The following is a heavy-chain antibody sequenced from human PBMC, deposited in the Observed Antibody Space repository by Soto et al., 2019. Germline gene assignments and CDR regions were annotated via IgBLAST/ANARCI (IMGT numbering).Heavy chain of an antibody. J-gene: IGHJ4*02. CDR3: TRSRQVGPSTFFDS. V-gene: IGHV1-46*01. CDR1: GYTFSDYY. Sequence: ASVKVSCKASGYTFSDYYMHWVRQTPGQGLEWMGIINPSGDSTTYAQKFQGRVTMTRDTSTSTLYLEVSSLRSEDTAVYFCTRSRQVGPSTFFDSGGQGALVTVSS. CDR2: INPSGDST. D-gene: IGHD1-26*01.